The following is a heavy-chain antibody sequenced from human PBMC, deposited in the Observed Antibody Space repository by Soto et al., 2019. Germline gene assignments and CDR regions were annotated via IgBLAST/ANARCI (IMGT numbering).Heavy chain of an antibody. CDR3: TTDHPLYWF. CDR2: IKSKTDGGKT. Sequence: GGSLRLSCAASGFTFSNAWMNWVRQAPGKGLEWVGRIKSKTDGGKTDYAAPVKGRFTISRDDSKNTLYLQMNSLKTEDTAVYYCTTDHPLYWFWGQGTLVTVSS. CDR1: GFTFSNAW. V-gene: IGHV3-15*07. J-gene: IGHJ4*02. D-gene: IGHD2-8*02.